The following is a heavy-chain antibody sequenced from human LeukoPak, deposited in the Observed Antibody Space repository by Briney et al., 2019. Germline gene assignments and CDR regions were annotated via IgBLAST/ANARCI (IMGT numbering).Heavy chain of an antibody. CDR3: AGGRERGGYSIDY. J-gene: IGHJ4*02. Sequence: GGSLRLSCAASGFTFSSYSMNWVRQAPGKGLEWVSSISSSSSYIHYADSVKGRFTISRDNAKNSLYLQMNSLRAEDTAVYYCAGGRERGGYSIDYWGQGTLVTVSS. D-gene: IGHD5-24*01. V-gene: IGHV3-21*01. CDR2: ISSSSSYI. CDR1: GFTFSSYS.